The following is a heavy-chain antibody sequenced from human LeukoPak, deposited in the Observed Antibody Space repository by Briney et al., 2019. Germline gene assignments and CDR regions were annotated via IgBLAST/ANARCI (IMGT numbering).Heavy chain of an antibody. CDR3: ARGFHIDYGYWFDP. CDR2: INPNSGGT. J-gene: IGHJ5*02. V-gene: IGHV1-2*02. Sequence: GASVKVSCKASGYTFTGYYMHWVRQAPGQGLEWMGWINPNSGGTNYAQKFQGRVTMTRDTSISTAYMELSRLRSDDTAVYYCARGFHIDYGYWFDPWGLGTLVTVSS. CDR1: GYTFTGYY. D-gene: IGHD4-17*01.